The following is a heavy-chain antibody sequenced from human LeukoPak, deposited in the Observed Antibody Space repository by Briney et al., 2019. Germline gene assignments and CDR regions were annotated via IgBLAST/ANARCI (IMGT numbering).Heavy chain of an antibody. J-gene: IGHJ4*02. D-gene: IGHD3-22*01. V-gene: IGHV1-46*01. Sequence: GASVKVSCKASGYTFTTYYIHWVRQAPGQGLEWMGIINPSGGSTNYAQKFQGRVTMTKDTSTSTVYMELSSLRSEDTTIYYCARGTDDGSGYYPLDYWGQGTLVTVSS. CDR1: GYTFTTYY. CDR3: ARGTDDGSGYYPLDY. CDR2: INPSGGST.